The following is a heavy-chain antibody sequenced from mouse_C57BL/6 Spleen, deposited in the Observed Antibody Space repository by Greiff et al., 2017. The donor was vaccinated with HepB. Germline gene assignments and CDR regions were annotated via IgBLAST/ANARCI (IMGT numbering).Heavy chain of an antibody. V-gene: IGHV5-4*01. Sequence: EVKLQESGGGLVKPGGSLKLSCAASGFTFSSYAMSWVRQTPEKRLEWVATISDGGSYTYYPDNVKGRFTISRDNAKNNLYLQMSHLKSEDTAMYYCARDGHDAGFDYWGQGTTLTVSS. J-gene: IGHJ2*01. CDR3: ARDGHDAGFDY. CDR2: ISDGGSYT. D-gene: IGHD2-12*01. CDR1: GFTFSSYA.